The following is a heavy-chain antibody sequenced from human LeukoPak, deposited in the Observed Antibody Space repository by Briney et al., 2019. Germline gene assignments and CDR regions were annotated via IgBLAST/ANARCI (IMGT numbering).Heavy chain of an antibody. CDR3: ATSRTYYDSSGVFDY. J-gene: IGHJ4*02. CDR1: GGSISSNY. D-gene: IGHD3-22*01. Sequence: SETLSLTCTVSGGSISSNYWSWIRQPPGKGLEWIGYIYTSGSTNYNPFLKSRVTTSVDTSKDQFSLKLRSVTAADTAVYYCATSRTYYDSSGVFDYWGQGTLVTVSS. CDR2: IYTSGST. V-gene: IGHV4-4*09.